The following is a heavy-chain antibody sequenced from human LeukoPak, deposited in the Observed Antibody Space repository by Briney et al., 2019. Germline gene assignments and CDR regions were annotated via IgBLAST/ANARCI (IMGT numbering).Heavy chain of an antibody. V-gene: IGHV3-30*04. J-gene: IGHJ4*02. CDR2: ISYDGSNK. CDR3: AIGDGLGELSSPFDY. D-gene: IGHD3-16*02. Sequence: GGSLRLSCAASGLTFSSYAMHWVRQAPGKGLEWVAVISYDGSNKYYADSVKGRFTISRDNSKNTLYLQMNSLRAEDTAVYYCAIGDGLGELSSPFDYWGQGTLVTVSP. CDR1: GLTFSSYA.